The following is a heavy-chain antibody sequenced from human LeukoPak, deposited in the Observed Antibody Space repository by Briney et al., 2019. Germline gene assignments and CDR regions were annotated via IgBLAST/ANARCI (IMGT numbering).Heavy chain of an antibody. V-gene: IGHV4-59*10. CDR2: IYTSGST. J-gene: IGHJ3*02. Sequence: SESLSLTCTVSAGSISSYCRSSVRQPAGKGLEWVGRIYTSGSTNYDPSLKSRVTMSVDTSKNQFSLKLNSVTAPDTAVYYCARYDREGYDAFDIWGQGTMVTVSS. CDR1: AGSISSYC. CDR3: ARYDREGYDAFDI. D-gene: IGHD5-12*01.